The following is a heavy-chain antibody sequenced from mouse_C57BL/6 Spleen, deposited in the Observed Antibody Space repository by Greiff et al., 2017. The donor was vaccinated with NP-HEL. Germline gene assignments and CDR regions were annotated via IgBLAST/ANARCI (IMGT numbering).Heavy chain of an antibody. V-gene: IGHV10-1*01. J-gene: IGHJ1*03. CDR3: GGRSYCGSSLVFDV. D-gene: IGHD1-1*01. CDR2: IRSKSNNYAT. CDR1: GFSFNTYA. Sequence: EVKLVESGGGLVQPKGSLKLSCAASGFSFNTYAMNWVRQAPGKGLEWVARIRSKSNNYATYYADSVKDRFTISRDDSESMLYLQMNNLKTEDTAMYYCGGRSYCGSSLVFDVWGTGTTVTVSS.